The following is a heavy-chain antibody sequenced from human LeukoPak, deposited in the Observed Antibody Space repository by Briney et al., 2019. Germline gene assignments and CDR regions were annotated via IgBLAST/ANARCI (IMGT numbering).Heavy chain of an antibody. J-gene: IGHJ1*01. CDR1: GFTFSSYA. V-gene: IGHV3-23*01. CDR3: AKDPGVVVRNRYFQH. Sequence: SGGSLRLSCAASGFTFSSYAMSWVRQAAGKGLEWVSAMSGSGGSTDYADSVKGRSTISRDNSKNTLYLQMNSLRAEDTAVYYCAKDPGVVVRNRYFQHWGQGTLVTVSS. D-gene: IGHD3-22*01. CDR2: MSGSGGST.